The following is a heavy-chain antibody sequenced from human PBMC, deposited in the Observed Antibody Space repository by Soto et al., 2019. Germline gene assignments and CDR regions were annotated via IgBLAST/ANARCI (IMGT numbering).Heavy chain of an antibody. J-gene: IGHJ6*02. CDR1: GFTFSSYA. V-gene: IGHV3-23*01. Sequence: GGSLRLSCAASGFTFSSYAMSWVRQAPGKGLEWVSAISGSGGSTYYADSVKGRFTISRDNSKNTLYLQMNSLRAEDTAVYYCAKDKKTTVVTPLYYYYGMDVWGQGTTVTVSS. CDR3: AKDKKTTVVTPLYYYYGMDV. CDR2: ISGSGGST. D-gene: IGHD4-17*01.